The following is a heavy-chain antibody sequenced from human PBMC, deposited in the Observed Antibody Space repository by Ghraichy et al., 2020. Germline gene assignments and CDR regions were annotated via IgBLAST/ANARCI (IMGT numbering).Heavy chain of an antibody. CDR3: ARAAIGSDAFDI. CDR2: IGTAGDP. V-gene: IGHV3-13*05. Sequence: GESLRLSCAASGFTFSSYDMHWVRQATGKGLEWVSAIGTAGDPYYPGSVKGRFTISRENAKNSLYLQMNSLRAGDTAVYYCARAAIGSDAFDIWGQGTMVTVSS. D-gene: IGHD2-2*02. J-gene: IGHJ3*02. CDR1: GFTFSSYD.